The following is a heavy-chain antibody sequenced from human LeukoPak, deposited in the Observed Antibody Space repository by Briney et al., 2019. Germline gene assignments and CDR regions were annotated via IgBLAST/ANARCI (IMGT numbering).Heavy chain of an antibody. J-gene: IGHJ5*02. V-gene: IGHV4-34*01. CDR2: INHSGST. CDR1: GGSFSGYY. CDR3: ARGRTAKVRFGWFDP. D-gene: IGHD3-10*01. Sequence: SETLSLTCAVYGGSFSGYYWSWIRQPPGKGLEWIGEINHSGSTNYNPSLKSRVTISVDTSKNQFSLKLSSVTAADTAVYYCARGRTAKVRFGWFDPWGQGTLVTVSS.